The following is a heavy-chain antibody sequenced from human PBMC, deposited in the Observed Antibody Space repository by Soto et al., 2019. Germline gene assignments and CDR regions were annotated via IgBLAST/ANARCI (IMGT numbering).Heavy chain of an antibody. J-gene: IGHJ6*02. CDR2: INPNSGGT. CDR3: ARARVDTAMVTFPYYYYYYGMDV. Sequence: GPSVKVSCKASGYTFTGYYMHWVRQAPGQGLEWMGWINPNSGGTNYAQKFQGWVTMTRDTSISTAYMELSRLRSDDTAVCYCARARVDTAMVTFPYYYYYYGMDVWGQGTTVTVSS. D-gene: IGHD5-18*01. CDR1: GYTFTGYY. V-gene: IGHV1-2*04.